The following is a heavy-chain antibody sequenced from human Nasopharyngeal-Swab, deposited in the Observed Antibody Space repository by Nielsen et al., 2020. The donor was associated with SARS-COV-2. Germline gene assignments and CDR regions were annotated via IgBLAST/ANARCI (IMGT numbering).Heavy chain of an antibody. D-gene: IGHD3-10*01. Sequence: SETLSLTCTVSGGSISSSSYYWGWIRQPPGKGLEWIGSIYYSGSTYYNPPLKSRVTISVDTSKNQFSLKLSSVTAADTAVYYCARERGRGGIWNYYYYYMDVWGKGTTVTVSS. CDR3: ARERGRGGIWNYYYYYMDV. V-gene: IGHV4-39*07. CDR1: GGSISSSSYY. J-gene: IGHJ6*03. CDR2: IYYSGST.